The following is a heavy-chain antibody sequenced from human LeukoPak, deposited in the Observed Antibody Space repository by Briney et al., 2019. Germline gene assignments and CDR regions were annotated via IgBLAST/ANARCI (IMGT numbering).Heavy chain of an antibody. CDR2: VSYDGSNK. CDR1: GFTFSSYG. Sequence: GGSLRLSCAASGFTFSSYGMHWVRQAPGKGLEWVAVVSYDGSNKYYADSVKGRFAISRDNSKNTLYLQMNSLRAEDTAVYYCAKRYGGNFDYWGQGTLVTVSS. CDR3: AKRYGGNFDY. V-gene: IGHV3-30*18. J-gene: IGHJ4*02. D-gene: IGHD4-23*01.